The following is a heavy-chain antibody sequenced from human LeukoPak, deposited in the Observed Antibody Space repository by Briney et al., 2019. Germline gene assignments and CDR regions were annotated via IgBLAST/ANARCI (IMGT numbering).Heavy chain of an antibody. CDR3: AKVAKYYYGSETYYFFEH. J-gene: IGHJ4*02. Sequence: SETLSLTCAVYGGSFSGYYWSWIRRPPGKGLEWIGEINHSGSTNYNPSLKSRVTISVDTSKNQFSLKLSSVTAADTAVYYCAKVAKYYYGSETYYFFEHWGQGTPVTASS. D-gene: IGHD3-10*01. V-gene: IGHV4-34*01. CDR2: INHSGST. CDR1: GGSFSGYY.